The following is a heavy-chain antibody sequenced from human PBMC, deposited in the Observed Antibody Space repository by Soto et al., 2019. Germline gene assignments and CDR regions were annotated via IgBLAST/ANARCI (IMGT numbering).Heavy chain of an antibody. J-gene: IGHJ6*02. Sequence: SVKVSCKASGGTFSSYAISWVRQAPGQGLEWMGGIIPIFGTANYAQKFQGRVTITADESTSTAYMELSSLRSEDTAVYYCARDDGYYDILTGYDYYYYGMDVWGQGTTVT. CDR3: ARDDGYYDILTGYDYYYYGMDV. V-gene: IGHV1-69*13. CDR2: IIPIFGTA. D-gene: IGHD3-9*01. CDR1: GGTFSSYA.